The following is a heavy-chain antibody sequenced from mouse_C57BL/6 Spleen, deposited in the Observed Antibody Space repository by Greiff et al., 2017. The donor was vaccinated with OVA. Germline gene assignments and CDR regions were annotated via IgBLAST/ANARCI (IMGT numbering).Heavy chain of an antibody. Sequence: QVQLQQPGAELVKPGASVKLSCKASGYTFTSYWMHWVKQRPGQGLEWIGMIHPNSGSTNYNEKFKSKATLTVDKSSSTAYMQLSSLTSEDSAVYYCARRGYDFYYFDDWGQGTTLTVSS. D-gene: IGHD2-4*01. CDR2: IHPNSGST. J-gene: IGHJ2*01. CDR3: ARRGYDFYYFDD. V-gene: IGHV1-64*01. CDR1: GYTFTSYW.